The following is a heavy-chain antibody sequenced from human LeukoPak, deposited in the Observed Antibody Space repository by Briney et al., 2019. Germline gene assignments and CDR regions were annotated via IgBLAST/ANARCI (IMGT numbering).Heavy chain of an antibody. D-gene: IGHD3-22*01. CDR2: IYHSGST. Sequence: SETLSLTCTFSGGSITSYYWSWIRQPPGKGLEWIGYIYHSGSTNYNPSLKSRVTISVDTSKNQFSLKLSSVTAADMAVYYCARDTYYYDSSGYSLFDYWGQGTLVTVSS. CDR1: GGSITSYY. V-gene: IGHV4-59*01. CDR3: ARDTYYYDSSGYSLFDY. J-gene: IGHJ4*02.